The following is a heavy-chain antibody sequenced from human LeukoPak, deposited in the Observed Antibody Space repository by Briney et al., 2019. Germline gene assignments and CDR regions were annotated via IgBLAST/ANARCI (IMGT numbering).Heavy chain of an antibody. CDR3: ARGTYYFDY. Sequence: SETLSLTCTVSGGSISSYYWSWIRQPPGKGLEWLGDIYYSGSTNYNPSLKSRVTISVDTSKNQFSLKLSSVTAADTAVYYCARGTYYFDYWGQGTLVTVSS. CDR2: IYYSGST. J-gene: IGHJ4*02. V-gene: IGHV4-59*01. CDR1: GGSISSYY. D-gene: IGHD3-10*01.